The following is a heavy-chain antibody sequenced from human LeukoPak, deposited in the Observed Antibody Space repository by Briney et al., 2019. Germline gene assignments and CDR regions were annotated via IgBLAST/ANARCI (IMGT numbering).Heavy chain of an antibody. Sequence: GALRLSCAAYGFTFSNYAMSWVRQAPGKGLEWVSTVSTTGGSTYYADSVKGRFTISRDNSKDTLYLQMNSLRAEDTAVYYCAKCSGWFVRGKDYYYYYMDVWGKGTTVTVSS. D-gene: IGHD6-19*01. J-gene: IGHJ6*03. CDR2: VSTTGGST. CDR3: AKCSGWFVRGKDYYYYYMDV. V-gene: IGHV3-23*01. CDR1: GFTFSNYA.